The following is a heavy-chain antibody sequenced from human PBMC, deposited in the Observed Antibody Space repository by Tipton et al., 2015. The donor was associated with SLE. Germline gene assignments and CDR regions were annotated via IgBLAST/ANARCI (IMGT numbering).Heavy chain of an antibody. CDR1: GFRVSSNY. CDR3: ARDATGLDAFDI. D-gene: IGHD3-9*01. J-gene: IGHJ3*02. Sequence: GSLRLSCAASGFRVSSNYMSWVRQAPGKGLEWVSVFYSGGSRYYADSVKGRFTISRDTSKNTLYLQMNSLRPEDAGVYYCARDATGLDAFDIWGQGTMVTVSS. CDR2: FYSGGSR. V-gene: IGHV3-53*05.